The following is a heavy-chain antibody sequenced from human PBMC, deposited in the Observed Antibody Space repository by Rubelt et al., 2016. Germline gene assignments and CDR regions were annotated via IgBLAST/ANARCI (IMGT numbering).Heavy chain of an antibody. Sequence: GGGVVQPGRSLRLSCAASGFTFRTYGMHWVRQAPGKGLEWVAVIWYDGSDKYYEDSVKGRFTISRDNSKNMVYLQMNSLRAEDTAIYYCAMLTNYNWNYVGYWGQGTLVTVSS. J-gene: IGHJ4*02. CDR3: AMLTNYNWNYVGY. V-gene: IGHV3-33*03. CDR1: GFTFRTYG. CDR2: IWYDGSDK. D-gene: IGHD1-20*01.